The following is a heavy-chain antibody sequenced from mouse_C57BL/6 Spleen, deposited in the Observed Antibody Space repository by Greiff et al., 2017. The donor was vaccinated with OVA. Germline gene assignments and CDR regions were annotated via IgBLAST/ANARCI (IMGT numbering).Heavy chain of an antibody. D-gene: IGHD1-1*01. Sequence: EVQRVDSGGSLVQPGGSTKLSCEEASGSTFSDHWMDWFRQAPGMRLEWLANTNQDESGKGYAESVKDRFSISRDNSENLLYLQMNSLGNEDTALYYCARGHGSSWFAYWGQGTLVTVSA. CDR1: SGSTFSDHW. CDR3: ARGHGSSWFAY. V-gene: IGHV16-1*01. J-gene: IGHJ3*01. CDR2: TNQDESGK.